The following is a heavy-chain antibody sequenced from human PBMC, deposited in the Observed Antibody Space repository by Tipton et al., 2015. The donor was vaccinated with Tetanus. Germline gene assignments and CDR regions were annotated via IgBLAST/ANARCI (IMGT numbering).Heavy chain of an antibody. CDR2: IFHSGST. CDR3: AKMVGWGDYFDS. V-gene: IGHV4-61*08. D-gene: IGHD2-8*01. Sequence: SLRLSCTVSGASFSSGDYYWSWIRQPPGKGLEWIGQIFHSGSTNYNPSLKSRVTMSIDTSERQFSLKLTSVTSADTAVYYCAKMVGWGDYFDSWGQGILVTVSS. J-gene: IGHJ4*02. CDR1: GASFSSGDYY.